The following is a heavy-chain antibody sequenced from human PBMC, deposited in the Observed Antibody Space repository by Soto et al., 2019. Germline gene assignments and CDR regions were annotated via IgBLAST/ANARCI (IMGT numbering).Heavy chain of an antibody. CDR3: ARDRVRGALPQYGMDV. D-gene: IGHD3-10*01. Sequence: GGSLRLSCEASGFTFSSYWMSWVRQAPGKGLEWVANVRQDGSQKYLVDSVKGRFTISRDNAKNSMYLQMNSLTADDTAVYYCARDRVRGALPQYGMDVWGQGTTVTVSS. J-gene: IGHJ6*02. V-gene: IGHV3-7*01. CDR1: GFTFSSYW. CDR2: VRQDGSQK.